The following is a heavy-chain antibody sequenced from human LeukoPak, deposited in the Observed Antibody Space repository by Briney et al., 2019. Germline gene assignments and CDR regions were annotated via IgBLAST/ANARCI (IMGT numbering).Heavy chain of an antibody. CDR1: GGSISSYY. J-gene: IGHJ4*02. Sequence: TSETLSLTXTVSGGSISSYYWSWIRQPAGKGLEWIGRIYTSGSTNYNPSLKSRVTMSVDTSKNQFSLKLSSVTAADTAVYYCARDSLAYCGGDCYTFDYWGQGTLVTVSS. CDR2: IYTSGST. CDR3: ARDSLAYCGGDCYTFDY. D-gene: IGHD2-21*02. V-gene: IGHV4-4*07.